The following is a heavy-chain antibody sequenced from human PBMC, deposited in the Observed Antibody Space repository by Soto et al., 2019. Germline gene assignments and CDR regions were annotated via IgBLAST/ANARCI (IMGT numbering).Heavy chain of an antibody. J-gene: IGHJ6*03. Sequence: QLTLKESGPTLVKPTQTLTLTCTFSGFSLSTSGVGVGWIRQPPGKALEWLALIYWDDDKRYSPSLKSRLTIPEDTSKNQVVLTMTNMDPVDTATYYCAHRQRGGLYYYYMDVWGKGTTVTVSS. CDR2: IYWDDDK. D-gene: IGHD3-16*01. V-gene: IGHV2-5*02. CDR3: AHRQRGGLYYYYMDV. CDR1: GFSLSTSGVG.